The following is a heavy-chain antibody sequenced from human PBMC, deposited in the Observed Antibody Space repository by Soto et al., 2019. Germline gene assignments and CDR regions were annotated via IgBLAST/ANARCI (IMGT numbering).Heavy chain of an antibody. CDR2: ISGSGGST. Sequence: GGSLRLSCAASGFTFSSYAMSWVRQAPGKGLEWVSAISGSGGSTYYADSVKGRFTISRDNSKNTLYLQMNSLRAEDTAVYYCAKSEVAWQQLFWFDPWGQGTLVTVSS. V-gene: IGHV3-23*01. D-gene: IGHD6-13*01. J-gene: IGHJ5*02. CDR1: GFTFSSYA. CDR3: AKSEVAWQQLFWFDP.